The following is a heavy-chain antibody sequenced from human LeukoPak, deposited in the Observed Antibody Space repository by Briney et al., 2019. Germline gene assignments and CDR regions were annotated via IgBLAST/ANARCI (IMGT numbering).Heavy chain of an antibody. J-gene: IGHJ4*02. CDR3: AREIQLWSEDFDY. CDR2: ISYDGSNK. D-gene: IGHD5-18*01. Sequence: PGGSLRLSCAASGFSFGSYAMHWVRQAPGKGLEWVAVISYDGSNKYYADSVKGRFTISRDNSKNTLYLQMNSLRAEDTAVYYCAREIQLWSEDFDYWGQGTLVTVSS. V-gene: IGHV3-30*04. CDR1: GFSFGSYA.